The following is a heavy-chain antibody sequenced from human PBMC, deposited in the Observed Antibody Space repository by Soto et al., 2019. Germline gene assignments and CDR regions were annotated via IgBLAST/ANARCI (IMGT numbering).Heavy chain of an antibody. J-gene: IGHJ4*02. CDR1: GFTFSSYA. CDR2: ISYDGSNK. V-gene: IGHV3-30-3*01. CDR3: ARDLGIAVAAFGFDY. D-gene: IGHD6-19*01. Sequence: WGSLRLSCAASGFTFSSYAMHWVRQAPGKGLEWVAVISYDGSNKYYADSVKGRFTISRDNSKNTLYLQMNSLRAEDTAVYYCARDLGIAVAAFGFDYWGQGTLVTVSS.